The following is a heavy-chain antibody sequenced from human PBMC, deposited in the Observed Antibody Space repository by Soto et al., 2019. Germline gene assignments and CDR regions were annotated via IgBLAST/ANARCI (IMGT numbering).Heavy chain of an antibody. CDR2: ISGSGGST. V-gene: IGHV3-23*01. CDR3: AKAVYYDILTGIYYFDY. D-gene: IGHD3-9*01. J-gene: IGHJ4*02. CDR1: GFTFSSYA. Sequence: GGSLRLSCAASGFTFSSYAMSWVRQAPGKGLEWVSAISGSGGSTYYADSVKGRFTISRDNSKNTLYLQMNSLRAEDTAVYYCAKAVYYDILTGIYYFDYWGQGTLVTVSS.